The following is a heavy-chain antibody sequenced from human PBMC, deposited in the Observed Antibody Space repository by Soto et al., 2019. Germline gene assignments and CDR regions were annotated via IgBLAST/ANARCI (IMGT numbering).Heavy chain of an antibody. CDR1: GFTFSGSA. J-gene: IGHJ5*02. CDR2: IKSKANNYAT. Sequence: SGGSLRLSCAISGFTFSGSAIHWVRQASGKGLEWVGRIKSKANNYATAYTASVKGRFTISRDDSRNTAYLQMNSLRADDTAIYYCTRLYNNFKFDPWGQGTMVTVYS. CDR3: TRLYNNFKFDP. V-gene: IGHV3-73*01. D-gene: IGHD3-10*01.